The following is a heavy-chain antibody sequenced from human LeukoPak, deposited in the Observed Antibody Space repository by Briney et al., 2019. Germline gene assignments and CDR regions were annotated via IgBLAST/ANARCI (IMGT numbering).Heavy chain of an antibody. CDR1: GYTFTGYY. CDR3: ARRGSEFDS. CDR2: INPNSGDT. V-gene: IGHV1-2*06. J-gene: IGHJ4*02. D-gene: IGHD3-16*01. Sequence: ASVKVSCKASGYTFTGYYVHWVRQAPGQGLEWMGRINPNSGDTNYAQKFQGRVTMTRDTSISTAYMELSGLTPDDTAMYYCARRGSEFDSWGQGTLVTVSS.